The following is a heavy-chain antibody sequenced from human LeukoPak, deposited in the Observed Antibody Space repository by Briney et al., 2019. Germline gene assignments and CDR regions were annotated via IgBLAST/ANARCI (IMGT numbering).Heavy chain of an antibody. V-gene: IGHV1-2*02. J-gene: IGHJ4*02. D-gene: IGHD6-19*01. CDR3: ARGGDSSGWYVDY. Sequence: ASPWVSCTPSVYTSIEYYIPSVPQAPGPRLEWLGWINPNSGGTNYAQKFQDRVTVTSDTSITTAYMELSRLRSDDTAVYYCARGGDSSGWYVDYWGQGSLVTVSS. CDR1: VYTSIEYY. CDR2: INPNSGGT.